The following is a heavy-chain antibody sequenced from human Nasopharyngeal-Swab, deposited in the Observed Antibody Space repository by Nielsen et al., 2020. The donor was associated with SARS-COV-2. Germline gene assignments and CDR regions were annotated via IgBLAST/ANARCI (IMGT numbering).Heavy chain of an antibody. Sequence: ASVKVSCKASGYTFTGYYMHWVRQAPGQGLEWMGRINPNSGGTNYAQKFQGRVTMTRDTSISTAYMELSRLRSDDTAVYYCAREPPLGYCSSTSCLGWFDPWGQGTLVTVSS. J-gene: IGHJ5*02. CDR2: INPNSGGT. V-gene: IGHV1-2*06. CDR3: AREPPLGYCSSTSCLGWFDP. D-gene: IGHD2-2*01. CDR1: GYTFTGYY.